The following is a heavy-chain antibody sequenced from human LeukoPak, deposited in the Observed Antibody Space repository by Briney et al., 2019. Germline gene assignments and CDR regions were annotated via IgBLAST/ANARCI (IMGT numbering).Heavy chain of an antibody. Sequence: SETLSLTCADYGGSFSGYYWSWIRQPPGKGLEWIGEINHSGSTNYNPSLKSRVTISVDTSKNQFSLKLSSVTAADTAVYYCARGGYCSGGSCYSPYYYYYYMDVWGKGTTVTVSS. CDR1: GGSFSGYY. D-gene: IGHD2-15*01. V-gene: IGHV4-34*01. CDR3: ARGGYCSGGSCYSPYYYYYYMDV. J-gene: IGHJ6*03. CDR2: INHSGST.